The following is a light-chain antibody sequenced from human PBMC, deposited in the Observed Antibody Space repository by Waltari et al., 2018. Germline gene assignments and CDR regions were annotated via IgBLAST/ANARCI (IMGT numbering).Light chain of an antibody. J-gene: IGKJ3*01. V-gene: IGKV3-20*01. CDR2: DAS. CDR1: QSVRNSY. CDR3: QQYGTSPFT. Sequence: EIVLTQSPGTLSLSPGERATLSCRASQSVRNSYLAWYQQKPGQAPRLLIYDASSRATDIPDRFSGSGSGTDFTLTISRLGPEDFALYYCQQYGTSPFTFGPGTKVDIK.